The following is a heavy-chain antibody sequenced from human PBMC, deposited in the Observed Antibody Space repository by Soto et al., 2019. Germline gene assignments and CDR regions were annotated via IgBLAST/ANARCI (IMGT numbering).Heavy chain of an antibody. J-gene: IGHJ4*02. CDR2: AYHNGLT. CDR3: ARDAAVPGESDRFDY. V-gene: IGHV4-4*02. Sequence: SETPSLTCAVSCDSVTSNVWWSWVRQPPGKGLEWIGEAYHNGLTDYNPSLKSRVTMSVDTSKNEFSLKLTSLTAADTAIYYCARDAAVPGESDRFDYWGQGTLVTVSS. D-gene: IGHD6-19*01. CDR1: CDSVTSNVW.